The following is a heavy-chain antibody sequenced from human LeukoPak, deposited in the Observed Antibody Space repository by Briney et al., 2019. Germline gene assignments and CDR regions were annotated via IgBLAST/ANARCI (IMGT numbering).Heavy chain of an antibody. V-gene: IGHV3-23*01. CDR3: AKDRTSCFDY. CDR1: GFTFSNAW. D-gene: IGHD2-2*01. Sequence: GGSLRLSCAASGFTFSNAWMSWVRQAPGKGLEWVSAISGSGGSTYYADSVKGRFTISRDNSKNTLYLQMNSLRAEDTAVYYCAKDRTSCFDYWGQGTLVTVSS. J-gene: IGHJ4*02. CDR2: ISGSGGST.